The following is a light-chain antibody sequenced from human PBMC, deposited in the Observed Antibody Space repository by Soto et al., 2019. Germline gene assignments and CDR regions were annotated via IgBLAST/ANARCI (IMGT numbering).Light chain of an antibody. Sequence: DIQMTQSPSTLSASVGDRVTITCRASQSISSWLAWYQQKPGKAPKLLIYKASSLESGVPSRFSGSGSGTEFPLTIRALHLVVFAIYYGKNYGVYSRTCGQGTKVKIK. J-gene: IGKJ1*01. CDR1: QSISSW. V-gene: IGKV1-5*03. CDR3: KNYGVYSRT. CDR2: KAS.